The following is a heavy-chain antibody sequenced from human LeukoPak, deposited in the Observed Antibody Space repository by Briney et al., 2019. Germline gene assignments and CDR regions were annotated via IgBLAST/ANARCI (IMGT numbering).Heavy chain of an antibody. Sequence: PSETLSLTCTVSGGSISSYYWSWIRQPAGKGLEWIGRIYTSGSTNYNASLKSRVSMSVDTSKNQFSLKLSSVIAADTAVYFCARGGKWLQIDYWGQGTLVTVSS. D-gene: IGHD5-24*01. V-gene: IGHV4-4*07. CDR3: ARGGKWLQIDY. J-gene: IGHJ4*02. CDR2: IYTSGST. CDR1: GGSISSYY.